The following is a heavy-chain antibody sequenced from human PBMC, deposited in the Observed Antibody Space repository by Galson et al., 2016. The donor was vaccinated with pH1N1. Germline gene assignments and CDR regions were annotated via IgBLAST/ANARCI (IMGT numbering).Heavy chain of an antibody. CDR1: GFTFTNAW. V-gene: IGHV3-15*01. J-gene: IGHJ6*02. CDR2: IKSKTDGGTT. D-gene: IGHD4-23*01. CDR3: TTGLVNPYYYYGMDV. Sequence: SLRLSCAASGFTFTNAWMSWVRQAPGKGLEWVGRIKSKTDGGTTDYAAPVKGRFTISRDDSKNTLYLQMNSQKTEDTAVYDCTTGLVNPYYYYGMDVWGQGTTVTVSS.